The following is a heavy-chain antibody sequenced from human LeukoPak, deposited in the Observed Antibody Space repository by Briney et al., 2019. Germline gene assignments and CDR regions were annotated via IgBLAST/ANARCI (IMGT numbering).Heavy chain of an antibody. CDR3: ARDSDDSSGYYYGGYDY. J-gene: IGHJ4*02. V-gene: IGHV1-2*02. CDR2: INPNSGGT. D-gene: IGHD3-22*01. Sequence: ASVKVSCKASGYTFTGYYMHWVRQAPGQGLEWMGWINPNSGGTNYAQKFQGRVTMTRDTSISTAYMELSRLRSDDTAVYYCARDSDDSSGYYYGGYDYWGQRTLVTVSS. CDR1: GYTFTGYY.